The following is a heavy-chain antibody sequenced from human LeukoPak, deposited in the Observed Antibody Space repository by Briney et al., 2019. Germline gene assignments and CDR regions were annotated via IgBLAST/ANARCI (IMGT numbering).Heavy chain of an antibody. D-gene: IGHD3-22*01. J-gene: IGHJ4*02. V-gene: IGHV3-66*01. CDR3: AKYDSTRYFDY. Sequence: GGSLRLSCAASGFTVSSNYMSWVRQAPGKGLEWVSVIYSGGSTYYADSVKGRFTISRDNSKNTLYLQMNSLRAEDTAVYYCAKYDSTRYFDYWGQGTLVTVSS. CDR1: GFTVSSNY. CDR2: IYSGGST.